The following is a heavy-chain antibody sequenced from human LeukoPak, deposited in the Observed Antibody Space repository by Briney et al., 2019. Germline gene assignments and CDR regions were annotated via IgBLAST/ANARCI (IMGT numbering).Heavy chain of an antibody. CDR3: AKSHYSGDHREYYFDY. CDR1: GFTFTSWG. D-gene: IGHD4-17*01. J-gene: IGHJ4*02. CDR2: IWYDGSKK. Sequence: GRSLRLSCATSGFTFTSWGMHWVRQAPDKGLEWVAVIWYDGSKKYYADSVKGRFTISRYNSKHALYLQMNSLRAEDTAVYYCAKSHYSGDHREYYFDYWGQGTLVTVSS. V-gene: IGHV3-33*06.